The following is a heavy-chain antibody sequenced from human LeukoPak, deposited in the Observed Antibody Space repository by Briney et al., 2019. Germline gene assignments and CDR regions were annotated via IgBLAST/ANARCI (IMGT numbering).Heavy chain of an antibody. D-gene: IGHD2-21*02. CDR1: GYTFTSYD. CDR3: ARGVGGYCGGDCSPFDY. V-gene: IGHV1-8*01. Sequence: GASVKVSCKASGYTFTSYDINWVRQATGQGLEWMGWMDPNSGNTGYAQKFQGRVTMTRNTPISTAYMEPSSLRSEDTAVYYWARGVGGYCGGDCSPFDYWGQGTLVTVSP. CDR2: MDPNSGNT. J-gene: IGHJ4*02.